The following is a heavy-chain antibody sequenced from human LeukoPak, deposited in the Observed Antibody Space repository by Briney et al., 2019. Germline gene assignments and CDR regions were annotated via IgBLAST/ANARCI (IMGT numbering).Heavy chain of an antibody. CDR1: GGSISSSSYY. J-gene: IGHJ6*03. CDR3: ARRRTNKRSGYYYYYMDV. V-gene: IGHV4-39*07. D-gene: IGHD3-3*01. Sequence: SETLSLTCTVSGGSISSSSYYWGWIRQPPGKGLEWIGSIYYSGSTYYNPSLKSRVTISVDTSKNQFSLKLSSVTAADTAVYYCARRRTNKRSGYYYYYMDVWGKGTTVTVSS. CDR2: IYYSGST.